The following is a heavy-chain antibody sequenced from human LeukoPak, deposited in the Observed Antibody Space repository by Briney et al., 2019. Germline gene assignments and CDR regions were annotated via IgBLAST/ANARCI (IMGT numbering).Heavy chain of an antibody. CDR3: ARSTVFGVALNYYYYMDV. CDR2: INPNSGGT. D-gene: IGHD3-3*01. Sequence: ASVKVSCKASGYTFTGYYMHWVRQAPGQGLEWMGWINPNSGGTNYAQKFQGRVTMTRDTSISTAYMELSRLRSDDTAVYYCARSTVFGVALNYYYYMDVWGKGTTVTVSS. V-gene: IGHV1-2*02. J-gene: IGHJ6*03. CDR1: GYTFTGYY.